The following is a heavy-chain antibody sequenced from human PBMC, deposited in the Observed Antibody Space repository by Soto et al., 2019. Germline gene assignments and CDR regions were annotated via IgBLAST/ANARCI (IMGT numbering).Heavy chain of an antibody. CDR2: ISGSGGST. D-gene: IGHD2-2*01. J-gene: IGHJ3*02. Sequence: GGSLRLSCAASGFTFSSYAMSWVRQAPGKGLEWVSAISGSGGSTYYADSVKGRFTISRDNSKNTLYLQMNSLRAEDTAVYYCAKDVGGCSSTSCYDAFDIWGQGTMVTVSS. V-gene: IGHV3-23*01. CDR1: GFTFSSYA. CDR3: AKDVGGCSSTSCYDAFDI.